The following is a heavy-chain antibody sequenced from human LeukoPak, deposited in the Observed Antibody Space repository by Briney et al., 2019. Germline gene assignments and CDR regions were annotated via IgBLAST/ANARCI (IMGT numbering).Heavy chain of an antibody. CDR1: GGSISSGTYY. Sequence: SQTLSLTXTVSGGSISSGTYYWSWIRQPAGKGLEWIGRIYTSGSTNYNPSLKSRVTISVDTSKNQFSLKLSSVTAADTAVYYCASYRPQAAAGFDYWGQGTLVTVSS. J-gene: IGHJ4*02. D-gene: IGHD6-13*01. V-gene: IGHV4-61*02. CDR2: IYTSGST. CDR3: ASYRPQAAAGFDY.